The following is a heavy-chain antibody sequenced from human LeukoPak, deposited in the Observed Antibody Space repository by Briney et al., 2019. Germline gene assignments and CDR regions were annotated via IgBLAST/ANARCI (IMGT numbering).Heavy chain of an antibody. D-gene: IGHD2-2*01. CDR3: ARGVIVVVPAASYFWFDP. V-gene: IGHV1-18*01. CDR1: GYTFTNFG. CDR2: ISGYNGNT. J-gene: IGHJ5*02. Sequence: ASVKVSCKASGYTFTNFGISWVRQAPGQGLEWMGWISGYNGNTNYAQKLQGRVTMTTDTSTSTAYMELRSLRSDDTAVYYCARGVIVVVPAASYFWFDPWGQGTLVTVSS.